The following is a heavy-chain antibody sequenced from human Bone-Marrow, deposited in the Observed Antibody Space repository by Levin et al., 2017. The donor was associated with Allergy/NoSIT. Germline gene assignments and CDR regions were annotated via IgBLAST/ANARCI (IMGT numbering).Heavy chain of an antibody. CDR2: IYYSGST. CDR1: GGSISSSSYY. Sequence: SQTLSLTCTVSGGSISSSSYYWGWIRQPPGKGLEWIGSIYYSGSTYYNPSLKSRVTISVDTSKNQFSLKLSSVTAADTAVYYCARSSPGGFDSWGQGTMVTVSS. J-gene: IGHJ3*02. V-gene: IGHV4-39*07. D-gene: IGHD2-8*02. CDR3: ARSSPGGFDS.